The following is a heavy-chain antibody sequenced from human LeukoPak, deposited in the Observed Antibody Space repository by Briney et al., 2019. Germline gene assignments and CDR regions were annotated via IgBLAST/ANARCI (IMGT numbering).Heavy chain of an antibody. CDR1: GFTFSSYA. CDR2: ISGSGGGT. J-gene: IGHJ4*02. D-gene: IGHD5-18*01. Sequence: GGSLRLSCAASGFTFSSYAMHWVRQAPGKGLEWVSAISGSGGGTYYADSVKGRFTISRDNSKNTLYLQMNSLRAEDTAVYYCAKDITAMGDYWGQGTLVTVSS. CDR3: AKDITAMGDY. V-gene: IGHV3-23*01.